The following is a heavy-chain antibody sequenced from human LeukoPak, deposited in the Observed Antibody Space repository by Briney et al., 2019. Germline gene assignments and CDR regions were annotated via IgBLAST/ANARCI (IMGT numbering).Heavy chain of an antibody. CDR1: GFTVSSYV. V-gene: IGHV3-30*04. CDR2: ISYDGSNK. D-gene: IGHD2-8*02. J-gene: IGHJ4*02. Sequence: GGSLRLSCAASGFTVSSYVIHSVRQAPGNGLELGAIISYDGSNKYYADSVKCRFTMSRDNSKSTLYLQMNSLRAEDAAVYYCAKAPLGRCTGVICYYFDYWGEGTLVTVSS. CDR3: AKAPLGRCTGVICYYFDY.